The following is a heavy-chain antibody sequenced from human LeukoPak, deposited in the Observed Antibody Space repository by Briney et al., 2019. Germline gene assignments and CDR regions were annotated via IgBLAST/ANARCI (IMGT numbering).Heavy chain of an antibody. V-gene: IGHV4-39*01. J-gene: IGHJ4*02. CDR3: ARLPYDYGTIPHFDY. CDR2: IYYSGST. Sequence: SETLSLTCTVSGGSISSSSYYWGWIRQPPGEGLEWIGSIYYSGSTYYNPSLKRRVTISVDTSKNQFSLKLSSVTAADTAVYYCARLPYDYGTIPHFDYWGQGTLVTVSS. CDR1: GGSISSSSYY. D-gene: IGHD4-17*01.